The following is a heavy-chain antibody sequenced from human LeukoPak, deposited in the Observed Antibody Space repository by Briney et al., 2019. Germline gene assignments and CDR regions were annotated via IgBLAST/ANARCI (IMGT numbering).Heavy chain of an antibody. Sequence: PSETLSLTCTVSGGSFSGYYCTWIRQPPGKGLEWIGEINHSGSANYNPSLKSRVTISLDTSKNQFSLKLSSVTAADTAVYYCARGQGTVTTHWGQGTLVTVCS. CDR3: ARGQGTVTTH. CDR2: INHSGSA. J-gene: IGHJ4*02. V-gene: IGHV4-34*01. D-gene: IGHD4-17*01. CDR1: GGSFSGYY.